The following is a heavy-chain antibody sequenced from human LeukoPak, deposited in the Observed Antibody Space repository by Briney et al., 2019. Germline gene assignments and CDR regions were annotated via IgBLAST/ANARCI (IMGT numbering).Heavy chain of an antibody. D-gene: IGHD4-17*01. V-gene: IGHV3-7*01. CDR2: IKQDGSEK. J-gene: IGHJ4*02. CDR1: GFTFSSYW. CDR3: ARDPFGYGDYGVDY. Sequence: PGGSLRLSCAASGFTFSSYWMSWVRQAPGKGLEWVANIKQDGSEKYYVDSVKGRFTISRDNAKNSLYLQMNSLRAEDTAVYYCARDPFGYGDYGVDYWGQGTLVTVSS.